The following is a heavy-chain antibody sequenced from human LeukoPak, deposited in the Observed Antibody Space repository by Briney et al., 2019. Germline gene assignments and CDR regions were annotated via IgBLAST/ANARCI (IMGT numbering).Heavy chain of an antibody. CDR2: IYTSGST. V-gene: IGHV4-61*02. D-gene: IGHD3-16*01. CDR3: ARDRFFIALDYYYMDV. Sequence: SQTLSLTCTVSGGSISSGSYYWSWIRQPAGKGLEWIGRIYTSGSTNYNPSLKSRVTISVDTSKNQFSLKLSSVTAADTAVYYCARDRFFIALDYYYMDVWGKGTTVTVSS. J-gene: IGHJ6*03. CDR1: GGSISSGSYY.